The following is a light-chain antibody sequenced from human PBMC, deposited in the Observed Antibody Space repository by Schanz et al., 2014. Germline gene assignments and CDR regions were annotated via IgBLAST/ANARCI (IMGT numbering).Light chain of an antibody. CDR3: QQRRT. Sequence: EIVLTQSPATLSLSPGERATLSCRASQNVASYLAWYQQRPGRAPRLLIYDASNRATGIPARFSGSGSGTDFTLTISSLQSEDFAVYYCQQRRTFGPGAKVDIK. CDR1: QNVASY. CDR2: DAS. V-gene: IGKV3-11*01. J-gene: IGKJ3*01.